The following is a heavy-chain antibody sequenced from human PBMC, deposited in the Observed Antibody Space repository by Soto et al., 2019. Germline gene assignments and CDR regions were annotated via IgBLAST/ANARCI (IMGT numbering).Heavy chain of an antibody. CDR2: ISYSGST. Sequence: QVQLQESGPGLVKSSQTLSLTCTVSGGSISRDGNYWSWIRQHPGKGLEWIGYISYSGSTNYNPSRKRRVTISVDTSKNQFSLKLNSVTAADTAVYYCARARMVRGIIYYYGMDVWGQGTTVTVSS. CDR1: GGSISRDGNY. CDR3: ARARMVRGIIYYYGMDV. J-gene: IGHJ6*02. D-gene: IGHD3-10*01. V-gene: IGHV4-31*03.